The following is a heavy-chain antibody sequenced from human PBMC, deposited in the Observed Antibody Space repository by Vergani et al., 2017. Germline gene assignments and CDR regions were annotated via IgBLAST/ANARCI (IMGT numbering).Heavy chain of an antibody. CDR3: ARVDTQVPATSHFYYMDV. CDR1: GGSIDGVSSY. D-gene: IGHD6-25*01. Sequence: QMQLQESGPGLLKPSQTLSLTCSVSGGSIDGVSSYWTWIRQPAGKGLEWIGRIYKSGRTNYNPSLQSRVTISLDTSKNQFSLKLRSVTAADTAVYYCARVDTQVPATSHFYYMDVWGKGTTVVVSS. J-gene: IGHJ6*03. CDR2: IYKSGRT. V-gene: IGHV4-61*02.